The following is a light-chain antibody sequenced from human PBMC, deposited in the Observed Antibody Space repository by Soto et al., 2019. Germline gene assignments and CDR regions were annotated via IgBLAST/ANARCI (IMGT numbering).Light chain of an antibody. CDR2: SNN. Sequence: QSVLTQPPSASGTPGQRVTISCSGSSSNIGSNTVNWYQQFPGTAPKLLIYSNNQRPSGVPDRFSGSKSGTSASLAISWLQSDDEADYYCAAWDDSLNGLVFGGGTKLTVL. V-gene: IGLV1-44*01. CDR3: AAWDDSLNGLV. J-gene: IGLJ2*01. CDR1: SSNIGSNT.